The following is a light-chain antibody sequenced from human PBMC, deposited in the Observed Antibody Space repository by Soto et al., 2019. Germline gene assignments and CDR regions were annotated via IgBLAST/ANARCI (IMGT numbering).Light chain of an antibody. J-gene: IGKJ1*01. CDR3: QHYNSYSEA. CDR2: KAS. CDR1: QTISSW. V-gene: IGKV1-5*03. Sequence: DIQMTHSPSTLSVSVVDIVTITCRASQTISSWLAWYQQKPGKAPKLLIYKASTLKSGVPSRFSGSGSGTEFTLTISSLQPDDFATYYCQHYNSYSEAFGQGTKVDIK.